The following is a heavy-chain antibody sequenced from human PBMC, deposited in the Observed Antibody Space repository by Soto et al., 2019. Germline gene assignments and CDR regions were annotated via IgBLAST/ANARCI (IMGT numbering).Heavy chain of an antibody. D-gene: IGHD2-2*01. J-gene: IGHJ6*02. CDR2: INAGNGNT. V-gene: IGHV1-3*01. CDR1: GYTFTSYA. Sequence: QVQLVQSGAEVKKPGASVKVSCKASGYTFTSYAMHWVRQAPGQRLEWMGWINAGNGNTKYSQKFQGRVTITRDTSASTAYMELSSLRSEDTAVYYCARVVPAAMQHYYYYGMDVWGQGTTVTVSS. CDR3: ARVVPAAMQHYYYYGMDV.